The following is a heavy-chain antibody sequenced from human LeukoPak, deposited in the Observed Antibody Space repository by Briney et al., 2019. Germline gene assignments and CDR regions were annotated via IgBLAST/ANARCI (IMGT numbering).Heavy chain of an antibody. CDR3: ARRPEGHVPFDP. Sequence: PSETLSLTCTVSGGSISSGSYYWSWIRQPAGKGLEWIGRIYTSGSTNYNPSLKSRVTISVDTSKNQFSLKLSSVTAADTAVYYCARRPEGHVPFDPWGQGTLVTVSS. D-gene: IGHD6-6*01. CDR2: IYTSGST. V-gene: IGHV4-61*02. CDR1: GGSISSGSYY. J-gene: IGHJ5*02.